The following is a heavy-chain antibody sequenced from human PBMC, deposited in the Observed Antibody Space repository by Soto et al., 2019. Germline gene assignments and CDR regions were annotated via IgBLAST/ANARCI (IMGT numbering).Heavy chain of an antibody. CDR3: ARGLGPTSLPQRFDF. CDR2: IYYSGST. CDR1: GGSISSYY. V-gene: IGHV4-59*01. J-gene: IGHJ4*02. Sequence: SETLSLTCTVSGGSISSYYWSWIRQPPGKGLEWIGYIYYSGSTTYNPSLKSPVTISVDTSKNNFSLTLTSVTAADTAVYYCARGLGPTSLPQRFDFWGQGALVTVSS. D-gene: IGHD1-26*01.